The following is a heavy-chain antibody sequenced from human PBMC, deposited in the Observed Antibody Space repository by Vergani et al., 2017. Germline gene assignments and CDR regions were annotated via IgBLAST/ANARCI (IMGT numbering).Heavy chain of an antibody. CDR1: GFTLSSYS. Sequence: VQLVESGGGLVKRGGSLRLSCTASGFTLSSYSMNWVRQAPGKGLEWVAVISYDGSNKYYADSVKGRFTISRDNSKNTVYLQMNSLRAEDTAVYYCAKDKGRITSYYYMDVWGKGTTVTVSS. D-gene: IGHD3-10*01. CDR2: ISYDGSNK. J-gene: IGHJ6*03. V-gene: IGHV3-30*18. CDR3: AKDKGRITSYYYMDV.